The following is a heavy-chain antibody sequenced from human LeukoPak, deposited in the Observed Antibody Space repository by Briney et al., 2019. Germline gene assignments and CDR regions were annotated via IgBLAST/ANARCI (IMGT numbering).Heavy chain of an antibody. CDR3: ARLDYGDSGFFDY. CDR1: GFTFSSYG. V-gene: IGHV3-33*01. D-gene: IGHD4-17*01. Sequence: PGGSLRLSCAASGFTFSSYGMHWVRQAPGKGLEWVAVIWYDGSNKYYADSVKGRFTISRDNSKNTLYLQMNSLRAEDTAVYYCARLDYGDSGFFDYWGQGTLVTVSS. J-gene: IGHJ4*02. CDR2: IWYDGSNK.